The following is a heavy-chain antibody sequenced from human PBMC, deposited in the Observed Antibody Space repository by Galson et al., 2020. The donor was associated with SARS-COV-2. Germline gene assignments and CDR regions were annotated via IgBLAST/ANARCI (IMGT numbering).Heavy chain of an antibody. V-gene: IGHV1-69*13. CDR2: IIPIFGTA. D-gene: IGHD6-13*01. Sequence: SVKVSCKASGGTFSSYAISWVRQAPGQGLEWMGGIIPIFGTANSAQKFQGRVTITADESTSTAYMELSSLRSEDTAVYYCARVAHGYLAEYFQHWGQGTLVTVSS. J-gene: IGHJ1*01. CDR1: GGTFSSYA. CDR3: ARVAHGYLAEYFQH.